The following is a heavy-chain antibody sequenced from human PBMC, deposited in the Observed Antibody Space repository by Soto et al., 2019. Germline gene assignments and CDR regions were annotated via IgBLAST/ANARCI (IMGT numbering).Heavy chain of an antibody. CDR3: ARGRSLYSSGWYPVDYGGYFDY. J-gene: IGHJ4*02. D-gene: IGHD6-19*01. CDR1: GFTFSSYA. V-gene: IGHV3-30-3*01. CDR2: ISYDGSNK. Sequence: GGSLRLSCAASGFTFSSYAMHWVRQAPGKGLEWVAVISYDGSNKYYADSVKGRFTISRDNSKNTLYLQMNSLRAEDTAVYYCARGRSLYSSGWYPVDYGGYFDYWGQGTLVTVSS.